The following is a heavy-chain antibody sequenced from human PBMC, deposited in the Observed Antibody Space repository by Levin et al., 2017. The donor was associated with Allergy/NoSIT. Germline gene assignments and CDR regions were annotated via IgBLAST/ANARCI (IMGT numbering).Heavy chain of an antibody. CDR1: GFTFSSYA. J-gene: IGHJ6*03. Sequence: GGSLRLSCAASGFTFSSYAMSWVRQAPGKGLEWVSAISGSGGSTYYADSVKGRFTISRDNSKNTLYLQMNSLRAEDTAVYYCAKSPPRNTAMVSPNYYYYYYMDVWGKGTTVTVSS. V-gene: IGHV3-23*01. CDR3: AKSPPRNTAMVSPNYYYYYYMDV. D-gene: IGHD5-18*01. CDR2: ISGSGGST.